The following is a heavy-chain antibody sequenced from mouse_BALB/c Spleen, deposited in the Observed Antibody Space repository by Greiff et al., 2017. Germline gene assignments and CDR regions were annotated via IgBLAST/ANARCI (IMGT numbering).Heavy chain of an antibody. CDR1: GFTFSSFG. J-gene: IGHJ4*01. D-gene: IGHD1-1*02. V-gene: IGHV5-17*02. CDR3: ARWWDAMDY. Sequence: EVQRVESGGGLVQPGGSRKLSCAASGFTFSSFGMHWVRQAPEKGLEWVAYISSGSSTIYYADTVKGRFTISRDNPKNTLFLQMTSLRSEDTAMYYCARWWDAMDYWGQGTSVTVSS. CDR2: ISSGSSTI.